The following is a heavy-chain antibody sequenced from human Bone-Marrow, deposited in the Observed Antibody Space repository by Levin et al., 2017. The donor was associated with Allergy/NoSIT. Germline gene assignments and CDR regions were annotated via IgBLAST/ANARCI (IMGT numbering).Heavy chain of an antibody. CDR2: ITDDGDKT. D-gene: IGHD3-10*01. V-gene: IGHV3-23*01. CDR1: GFTFNTYG. CDR3: AKRGMPGSGNFLNGFFDL. J-gene: IGHJ2*01. Sequence: GESLKISCAASGFTFNTYGLTWVRQAPGKGLEWVSSITDDGDKTYYADSVKGRFTISRDNSKDTLYLQMNSLRAEDTALYYCAKRGMPGSGNFLNGFFDLWGRGTLVTVSS.